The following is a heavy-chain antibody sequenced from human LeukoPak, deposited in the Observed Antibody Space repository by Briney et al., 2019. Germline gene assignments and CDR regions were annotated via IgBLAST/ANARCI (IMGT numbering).Heavy chain of an antibody. J-gene: IGHJ3*02. Sequence: GGSLRLSCAASGLTFSNYAMNWVRQAPGKGLEWVSAISHTGDDTYYADSVRGRFTISRDNSKNTLYLQMNSLRAEDTAIYYCAKDPLYDSSGPVAFDIWGQGTMVTVSS. CDR3: AKDPLYDSSGPVAFDI. D-gene: IGHD3-22*01. CDR2: ISHTGDDT. CDR1: GLTFSNYA. V-gene: IGHV3-23*01.